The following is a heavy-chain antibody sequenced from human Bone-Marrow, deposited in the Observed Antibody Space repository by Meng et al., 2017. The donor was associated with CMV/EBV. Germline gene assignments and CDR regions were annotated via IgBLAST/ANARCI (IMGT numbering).Heavy chain of an antibody. CDR1: GYTFTSYY. D-gene: IGHD3-22*01. CDR2: INPSGGST. J-gene: IGHJ5*02. CDR3: ARLIRAHYDSSGYYYEGGWFDP. Sequence: ASVKVSCKASGYTFTSYYMHWVRQAPGQGLEWMGIINPSGGSTSYAQKFQGRVTMTRDTSTSTVYMELSSLRSEDTAVYYCARLIRAHYDSSGYYYEGGWFDPWGQGTLVTVSS. V-gene: IGHV1-46*01.